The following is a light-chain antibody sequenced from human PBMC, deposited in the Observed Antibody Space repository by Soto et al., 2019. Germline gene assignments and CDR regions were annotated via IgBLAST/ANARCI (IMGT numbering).Light chain of an antibody. CDR2: EVS. V-gene: IGLV2-14*01. CDR3: SSYTTNKTRV. CDR1: TSDVDDNNY. J-gene: IGLJ3*02. Sequence: QSALSQPASVSGSPGQTITISCTGTTSDVDDNNYVSWYQQHPGTAPKLMIYEVSYRPSGVSDRFSGSQSDNTASLTISGLQADDEADYYRSSYTTNKTRVFGGGTKLTVL.